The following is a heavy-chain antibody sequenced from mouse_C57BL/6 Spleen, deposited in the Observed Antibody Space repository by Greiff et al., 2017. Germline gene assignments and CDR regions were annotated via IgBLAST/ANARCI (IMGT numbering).Heavy chain of an antibody. Sequence: QVQLKQSGAELVKPGASVKISCKASGYAFSSYWMNWVKQRPGKGLEWIGQIYPGDGDTNYNGKFKGKATLTADKSSSTAYMQLSSLTSEDSAVYFCARGHDYDGGFAYWGQGTLVTVSA. CDR3: ARGHDYDGGFAY. CDR2: IYPGDGDT. CDR1: GYAFSSYW. V-gene: IGHV1-80*01. J-gene: IGHJ3*01. D-gene: IGHD2-4*01.